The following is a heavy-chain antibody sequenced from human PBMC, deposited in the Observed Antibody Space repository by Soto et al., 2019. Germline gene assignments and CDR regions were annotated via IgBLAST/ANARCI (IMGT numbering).Heavy chain of an antibody. CDR1: GFTFSSYA. CDR2: ISYDGSNK. Sequence: QVQLVESGGGVVQPGRSLRLSCAASGFTFSSYAMHWVRQAPGKGLEWVAVISYDGSNKYYADSVKGRFTISRDNSKNTLYLQMNSLRAEDTAVYYCARIVGATSFADYWGPGTLVTVSS. J-gene: IGHJ4*02. V-gene: IGHV3-30-3*01. CDR3: ARIVGATSFADY. D-gene: IGHD1-26*01.